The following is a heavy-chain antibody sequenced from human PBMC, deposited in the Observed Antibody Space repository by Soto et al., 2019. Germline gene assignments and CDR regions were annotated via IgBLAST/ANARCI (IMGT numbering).Heavy chain of an antibody. CDR3: AREYTAWPLAYGLDV. CDR1: GFTFSDYY. Sequence: VGSLRLSCAASGFTFSDYYMSWIRQAPGKGLEWVSYISSSSSYTNYADSVKGRFTISRDNAKNSVSLQMNSLRAEDTAVYYCAREYTAWPLAYGLDVWGQGTTVTVSS. D-gene: IGHD2-2*02. J-gene: IGHJ6*02. V-gene: IGHV3-11*06. CDR2: ISSSSSYT.